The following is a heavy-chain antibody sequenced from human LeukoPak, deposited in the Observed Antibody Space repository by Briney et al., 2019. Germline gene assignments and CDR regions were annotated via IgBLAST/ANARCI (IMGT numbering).Heavy chain of an antibody. CDR2: VGGGTDI. CDR3: AKELSSSSDY. V-gene: IGHV3-23*01. J-gene: IGHJ4*02. CDR1: GFTFNVHG. Sequence: GGSLRLTCVASGFTFNVHGMSWVRQAPGEGLEWVSSVGGGTDIHYADSVKGRFTASRDDSKNTLYLQMNSLRAEDTAVYYCAKELSSSSDYWGQGTLVTVSS. D-gene: IGHD6-13*01.